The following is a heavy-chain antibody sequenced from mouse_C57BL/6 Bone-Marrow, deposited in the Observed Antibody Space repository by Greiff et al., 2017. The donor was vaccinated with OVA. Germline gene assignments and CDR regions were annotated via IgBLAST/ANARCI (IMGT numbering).Heavy chain of an antibody. Sequence: QVQLQQSGAELARPGASVKLSCKASGYAFTNYLIEWVKQRPGQGLEWIGVINPGSGGTNYNEKFKGKATLTADKSSSTAYMQLSSLTSEDSAVYFCAVWYPFAYWDQGTLETVSA. D-gene: IGHD2-10*02. CDR2: INPGSGGT. J-gene: IGHJ3*01. CDR1: GYAFTNYL. CDR3: AVWYPFAY. V-gene: IGHV1-54*01.